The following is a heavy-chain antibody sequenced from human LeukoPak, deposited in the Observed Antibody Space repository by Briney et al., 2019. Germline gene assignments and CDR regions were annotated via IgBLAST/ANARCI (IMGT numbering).Heavy chain of an antibody. CDR3: VKAPLPGAVPIEI. CDR1: GFTLSNYA. J-gene: IGHJ3*02. V-gene: IGHV3-64D*06. Sequence: GGSLRLSCSASGFTLSNYAMYWVRQPPGKGLKCVSGISRIGGDTYYADSVKGRFAISRDNSKNTLYLQMSSLRPEDTAMYYCVKAPLPGAVPIEIWGQGTMVTVSS. D-gene: IGHD3-16*01. CDR2: ISRIGGDT.